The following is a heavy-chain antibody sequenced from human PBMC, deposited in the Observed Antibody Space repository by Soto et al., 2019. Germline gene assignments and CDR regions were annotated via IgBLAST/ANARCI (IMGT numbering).Heavy chain of an antibody. CDR2: INHSGST. V-gene: IGHV4-34*01. D-gene: IGHD6-19*01. Sequence: SETLSLTCAVYGGSFSGYYWSWIRQPPGKGLEWIGEINHSGSTNYNPSLKSRVTISVDKSKNQFSLKLSSVTAADTAVYYCAREIEAVAGPIDHWGQGTLVTVSS. J-gene: IGHJ4*02. CDR3: AREIEAVAGPIDH. CDR1: GGSFSGYY.